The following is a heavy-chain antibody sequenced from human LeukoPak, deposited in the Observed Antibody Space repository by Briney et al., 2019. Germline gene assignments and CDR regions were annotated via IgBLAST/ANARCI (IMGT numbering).Heavy chain of an antibody. CDR3: ATVFDY. J-gene: IGHJ4*02. CDR1: GFSFSNHY. Sequence: GRSLRLSCTASGFSFSNHYMRWIRQAPGKGLEWVSRMNLDGRGTSYADSVKGRFTISRDTAMNTVYLQMNSLRAEDSAVYYCATVFDYWGQGTLVTVSS. V-gene: IGHV3-74*01. CDR2: MNLDGRGT.